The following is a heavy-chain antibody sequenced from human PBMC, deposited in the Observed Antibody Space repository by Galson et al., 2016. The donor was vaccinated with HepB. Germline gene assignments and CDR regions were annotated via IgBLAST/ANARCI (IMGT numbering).Heavy chain of an antibody. Sequence: SLRLSCAASGFTFNNHWMTWVRQAPGKGLEWVANIRQDGSEEDYMDSLKGRFTISRDNTKSSLFLQMDNLRAEDTAVYYCARGTRSRYYYYGMDVWGQGTTVTVSS. J-gene: IGHJ6*02. CDR1: GFTFNNHW. CDR3: ARGTRSRYYYYGMDV. V-gene: IGHV3-7*01. CDR2: IRQDGSEE. D-gene: IGHD3-3*01.